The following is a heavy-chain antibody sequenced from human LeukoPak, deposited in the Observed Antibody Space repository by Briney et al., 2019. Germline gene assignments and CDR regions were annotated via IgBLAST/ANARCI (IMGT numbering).Heavy chain of an antibody. CDR3: AGDRVGCTNGVCHAVSQIWATVDYFDY. D-gene: IGHD2-8*01. J-gene: IGHJ4*02. CDR1: GYTFTGYY. CDR2: INPNSGGT. Sequence: LVASVKVSCKASGYTFTGYYMHWVRQAPGQGLEWMGWINPNSGGTNYAQKFQGRVTMTRDTSISTAYMELSRLRSDDTAVYYCAGDRVGCTNGVCHAVSQIWATVDYFDYWGQGTLVTVYS. V-gene: IGHV1-2*02.